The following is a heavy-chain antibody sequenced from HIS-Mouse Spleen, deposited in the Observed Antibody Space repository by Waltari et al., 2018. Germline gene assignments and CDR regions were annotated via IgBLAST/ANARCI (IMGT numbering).Heavy chain of an antibody. D-gene: IGHD6-13*01. CDR2: IYYSGST. Sequence: QLQLQESGPGLVKPSETLSLTCTVPGGSISRSSYYWGWFPPAPGKGLEGIGSIYYSGSTYYNPSLKSRVTISVDTSKNQFSLKLSSVTAADTAVYYCAREIPYSSSWYDWYFDLWGRGTLVTVSS. V-gene: IGHV4-39*07. CDR1: GGSISRSSYY. J-gene: IGHJ2*01. CDR3: AREIPYSSSWYDWYFDL.